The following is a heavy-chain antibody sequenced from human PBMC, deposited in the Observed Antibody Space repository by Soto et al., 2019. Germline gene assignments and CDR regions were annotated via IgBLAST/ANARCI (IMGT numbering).Heavy chain of an antibody. D-gene: IGHD1-26*01. CDR1: GYTFTSYY. J-gene: IGHJ6*02. Sequence: ASVKVSCKASGYTFTSYYMHWVRQAPGQGLEWMGIINPSGGSTSYAQKFQGRVTMTRDTSTSTVYMELSSLRSEDTAVYYCAAGHVGSYYYYYYGMDVWGQGTTVTVSS. CDR2: INPSGGST. V-gene: IGHV1-46*01. CDR3: AAGHVGSYYYYYYGMDV.